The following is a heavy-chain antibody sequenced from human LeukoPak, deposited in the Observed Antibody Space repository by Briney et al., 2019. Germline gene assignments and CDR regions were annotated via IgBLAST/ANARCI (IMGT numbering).Heavy chain of an antibody. CDR1: GGSFSGYY. Sequence: SETLSLTCAVYGGSFSGYYWSWIRQPPGKGLEWIGEINHSGSTNYNPSLKSRVTISVDTSKNQFSLKLSSVTAADTAVYYCARKTPAVRYCSSTSCSRNWFDPWGQRTLVTVSS. D-gene: IGHD2-2*01. CDR3: ARKTPAVRYCSSTSCSRNWFDP. CDR2: INHSGST. J-gene: IGHJ5*02. V-gene: IGHV4-34*01.